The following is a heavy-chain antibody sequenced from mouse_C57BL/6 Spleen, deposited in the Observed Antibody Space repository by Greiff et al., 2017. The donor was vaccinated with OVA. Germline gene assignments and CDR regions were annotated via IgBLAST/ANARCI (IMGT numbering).Heavy chain of an antibody. CDR3: ARWKYYYGSSYDAMDY. J-gene: IGHJ4*01. D-gene: IGHD1-1*01. CDR1: GYSITSDY. V-gene: IGHV3-8*01. Sequence: DVKLQESGPGLAKPSQTLSLTCSVTGYSITSDYWNWIRKFPGNKLEYMGYISYSGSTYYNPSLKSRISITRDTSKNQYYLQLNSVTTEDTATYYCARWKYYYGSSYDAMDYWGQGTSVTVSS. CDR2: ISYSGST.